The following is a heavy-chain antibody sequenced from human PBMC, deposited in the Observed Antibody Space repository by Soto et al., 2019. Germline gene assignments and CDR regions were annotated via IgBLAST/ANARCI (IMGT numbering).Heavy chain of an antibody. CDR1: GYSFTSYW. Sequence: GESLKISCKGSGYSFTSYWIGWVRQMPGKGLEWMGIIYPGDSDTRYSPSFQGQVTISADKSISTAYLQWSSLKASDTAMYYCARRITMVRGVIEYYYGMDVWGQGTTVTVSS. CDR3: ARRITMVRGVIEYYYGMDV. D-gene: IGHD3-10*01. J-gene: IGHJ6*02. V-gene: IGHV5-51*01. CDR2: IYPGDSDT.